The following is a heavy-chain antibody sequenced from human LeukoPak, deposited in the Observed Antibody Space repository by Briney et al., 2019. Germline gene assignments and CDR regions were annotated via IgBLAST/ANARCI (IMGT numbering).Heavy chain of an antibody. D-gene: IGHD6-13*01. J-gene: IGHJ4*02. V-gene: IGHV1-2*02. Sequence: ASVNVSCNASGYTFTGYYMHWVRQAPGQGLEWMGWINPNSGGTNYAQKLQGRVTMTRATSISTAYMEPSRLRSDDTAVYYCARARYSSSWYRDWGQGTLVTVSS. CDR2: INPNSGGT. CDR3: ARARYSSSWYRD. CDR1: GYTFTGYY.